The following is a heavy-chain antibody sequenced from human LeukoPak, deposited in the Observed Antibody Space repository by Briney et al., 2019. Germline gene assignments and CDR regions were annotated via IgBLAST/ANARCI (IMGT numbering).Heavy chain of an antibody. CDR2: IYYSGST. Sequence: SETLSLTCTVSGGSISSYYWSWIRQPPGKGLEWIGSIYYSGSTSYNPSLKSRVTISVDTSKNQFSLKLTSVTAADTAVYYCASRNDILTGYVFDFWGQGTLVSVSS. D-gene: IGHD3-9*01. J-gene: IGHJ4*02. CDR3: ASRNDILTGYVFDF. CDR1: GGSISSYY. V-gene: IGHV4-39*01.